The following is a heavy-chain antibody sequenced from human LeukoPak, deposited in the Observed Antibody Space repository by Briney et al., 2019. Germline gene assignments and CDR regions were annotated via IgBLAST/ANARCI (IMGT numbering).Heavy chain of an antibody. CDR3: ARDLRLKELAYCGGDCLDY. J-gene: IGHJ4*02. Sequence: GGSLRLSCAASGFIFSSYWMHWVRQAPGKGLVWVSHINSDGSSTTYAESVKGRFTISRDNARNTLYLQMGSLRAEDMAVYYCARDLRLKELAYCGGDCLDYWGQGTLVTVSS. CDR1: GFIFSSYW. V-gene: IGHV3-74*01. D-gene: IGHD2-21*02. CDR2: INSDGSST.